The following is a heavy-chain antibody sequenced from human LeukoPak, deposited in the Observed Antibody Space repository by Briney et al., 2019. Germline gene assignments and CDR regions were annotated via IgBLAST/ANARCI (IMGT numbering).Heavy chain of an antibody. Sequence: PGGSLRLSCAASGFSFSRHWMHWVRQAPGKGLEWVSGISWNSGSIGYADSVKGRFTISRDNAKNSLYLQMNSLRAEDTALYYCAKDGYSSSWYNYYGMDVWGQGTTVTVSS. CDR1: GFSFSRHW. J-gene: IGHJ6*02. CDR3: AKDGYSSSWYNYYGMDV. CDR2: ISWNSGSI. V-gene: IGHV3-9*01. D-gene: IGHD6-13*01.